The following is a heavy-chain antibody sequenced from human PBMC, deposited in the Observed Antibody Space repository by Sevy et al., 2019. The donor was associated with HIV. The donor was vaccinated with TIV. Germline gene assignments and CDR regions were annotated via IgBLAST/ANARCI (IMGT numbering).Heavy chain of an antibody. J-gene: IGHJ4*02. V-gene: IGHV3-23*01. Sequence: GGSLRLSCAASGFTFSTYAMNWVRQAPGKGLEWVSSISNGGSGGSTDYADSVRGRFTISRDNSKNTLYLQMNCLRAEDTAVYYCAKEPYYYDSSPSYWGQGTLVTVSS. CDR3: AKEPYYYDSSPSY. D-gene: IGHD3-22*01. CDR2: ISNGGSGGST. CDR1: GFTFSTYA.